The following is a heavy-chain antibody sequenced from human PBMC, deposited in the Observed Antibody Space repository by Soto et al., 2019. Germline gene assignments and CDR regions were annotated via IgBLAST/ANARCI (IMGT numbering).Heavy chain of an antibody. D-gene: IGHD4-17*01. V-gene: IGHV1-69*13. CDR3: ARGDVYGDSPTYYYTMDV. CDR2: IIPIFETT. CDR1: GGTFSSYA. J-gene: IGHJ6*02. Sequence: ASVKVSCKASGGTFSSYAISWVRQAPGQGLDWMGGIIPIFETTNYAQHFQGRVTITADESTSTAYMELSSLRSEDTAVYFCARGDVYGDSPTYYYTMDVWGQGTTVTVSS.